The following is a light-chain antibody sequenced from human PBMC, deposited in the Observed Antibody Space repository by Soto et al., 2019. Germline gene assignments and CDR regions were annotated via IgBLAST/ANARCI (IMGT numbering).Light chain of an antibody. CDR2: RDS. CDR3: AAWDDSLSGRV. Sequence: QSVLTQPTSASGTPGQRVTISCSGSSSNMGSNYVYWYQQLPGTAPKLLIYRDSQRPSGVPDRFSGSKSGASASLAISGLRSEDEADYYCAAWDDSLSGRVFGGGTKLTVL. V-gene: IGLV1-47*01. CDR1: SSNMGSNY. J-gene: IGLJ3*02.